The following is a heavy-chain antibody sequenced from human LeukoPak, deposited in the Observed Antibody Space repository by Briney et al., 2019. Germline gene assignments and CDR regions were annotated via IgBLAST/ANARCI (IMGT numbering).Heavy chain of an antibody. J-gene: IGHJ6*02. CDR1: GYTFSSYY. CDR3: ARGGFALPIYGMDV. D-gene: IGHD3-16*01. V-gene: IGHV1-8*02. Sequence: AASVKVSCKASGYTFSSYYMHWVRRATGQGLEWMGWMNPNSGNTGYAQKFQGRVTMTRNTSISTAYMELSSLRSEDTAAYYCARGGFALPIYGMDVWGQGTTVTVSS. CDR2: MNPNSGNT.